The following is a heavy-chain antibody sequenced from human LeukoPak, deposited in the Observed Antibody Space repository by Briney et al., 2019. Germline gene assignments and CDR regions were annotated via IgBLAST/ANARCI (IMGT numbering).Heavy chain of an antibody. CDR3: ARDYKYAFDN. D-gene: IGHD5-24*01. J-gene: IGHJ4*02. CDR2: IGISSGNT. V-gene: IGHV3-48*01. Sequence: GGSLRLSCAASGFRFSDYSMNWVRQAPGKGLEWISYIGISSGNTKYADSVKGRSTISGDKARNSLYLQMNSLRVEDTAVYYCARDYKYAFDNWGQGTLVTVSS. CDR1: GFRFSDYS.